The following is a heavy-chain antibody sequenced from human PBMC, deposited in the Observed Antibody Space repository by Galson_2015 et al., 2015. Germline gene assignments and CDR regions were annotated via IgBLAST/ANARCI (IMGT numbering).Heavy chain of an antibody. CDR3: TTFTYGGPASLAASSRPHDY. CDR2: IKSKTDGGTT. J-gene: IGHJ4*02. Sequence: SLRLSCAASGFTFSNAWMSWVRQAPGKGLEWVGRIKSKTDGGTTDYAALVKGRFTISRDDSKNTLYLQMNSLKTEDTAVYYCTTFTYGGPASLAASSRPHDYWGQGTLVTVSS. D-gene: IGHD6-6*01. V-gene: IGHV3-15*01. CDR1: GFTFSNAW.